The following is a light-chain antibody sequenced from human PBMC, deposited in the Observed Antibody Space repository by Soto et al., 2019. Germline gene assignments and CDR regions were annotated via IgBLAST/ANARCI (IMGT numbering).Light chain of an antibody. J-gene: IGLJ1*01. CDR1: SSDVGGYNY. CDR3: SSYTSSSLYV. V-gene: IGLV2-14*01. Sequence: QSALTRPASVSGSPGQSITISCTGTSSDVGGYNYVSWYQQHPGKAPKLMIYDVSNRPSGVSNRFSGSKSGNMASLTISGLQAEDEADYYCSSYTSSSLYVFGTGTKLTVL. CDR2: DVS.